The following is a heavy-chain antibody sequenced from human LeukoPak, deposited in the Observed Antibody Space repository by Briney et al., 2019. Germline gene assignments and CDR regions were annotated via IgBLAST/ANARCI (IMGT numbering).Heavy chain of an antibody. CDR2: ISYGGSNK. CDR1: GFTFSSYA. D-gene: IGHD4-23*01. CDR3: ARDSPAGGNGYYYYGMDV. Sequence: HRGSLLLSCAASGFTFSSYAMHGVRQAPGKGLEWVAVISYGGSNKYYADSVKGRFTISRDNSKNTLYLQMNSLRAEDTAVYYCARDSPAGGNGYYYYGMDVWGQGTTVTVSS. J-gene: IGHJ6*02. V-gene: IGHV3-30-3*01.